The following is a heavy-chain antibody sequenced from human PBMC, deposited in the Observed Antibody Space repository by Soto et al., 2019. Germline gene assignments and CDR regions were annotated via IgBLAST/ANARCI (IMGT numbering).Heavy chain of an antibody. CDR3: ARGYSNYYDSSGSLVGDY. J-gene: IGHJ4*02. D-gene: IGHD3-22*01. CDR2: ISGSGGST. V-gene: IGHV3-23*01. CDR1: GFTFSSYA. Sequence: PGGSLRLSCAASGFTFSSYAMSWVRQAPGQGLEWVSAISGSGGSTYYADSVKGRFTISRDNSKNTLYLQMNSLRAEDTAVYYCARGYSNYYDSSGSLVGDYWGQGTLVTVSS.